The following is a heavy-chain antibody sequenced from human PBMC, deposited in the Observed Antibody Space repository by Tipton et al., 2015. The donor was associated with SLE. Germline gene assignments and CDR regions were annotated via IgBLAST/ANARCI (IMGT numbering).Heavy chain of an antibody. J-gene: IGHJ4*02. CDR2: INHSGST. Sequence: TLSLTCAVYGGSFSGYYWSWIRQPPGKGLEWIGEINHSGSTNYNPSLKSRVTISVDTSKYQFSLKLSSLTAADTAVYYCARGLGSSGYYDYWGQGTLVTVSS. CDR3: ARGLGSSGYYDY. D-gene: IGHD3-22*01. V-gene: IGHV4-34*01. CDR1: GGSFSGYY.